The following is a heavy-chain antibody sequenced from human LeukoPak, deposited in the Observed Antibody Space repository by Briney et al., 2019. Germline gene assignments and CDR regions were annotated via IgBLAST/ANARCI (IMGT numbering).Heavy chain of an antibody. CDR2: IYHSGST. CDR1: GYSISSGYY. V-gene: IGHV4-38-2*02. J-gene: IGHJ4*02. D-gene: IGHD6-19*01. Sequence: SETLSLTCTVSGYSISSGYYWGWIRQPPGKGLEWIGRIYHSGSTYYNPSLKSRVTISVDTSKNQFSLKLSSVTAADTAVYYCARVAVAGTLKGYYFDYWGQGTLVTVSS. CDR3: ARVAVAGTLKGYYFDY.